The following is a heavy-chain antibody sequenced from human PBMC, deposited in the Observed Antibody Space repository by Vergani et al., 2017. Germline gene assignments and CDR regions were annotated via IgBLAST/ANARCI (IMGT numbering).Heavy chain of an antibody. CDR1: GGSFTSYH. J-gene: IGHJ6*03. CDR2: IDYTVRP. V-gene: IGHV4-34*01. CDR3: ARVNTETNRHLYFFYYMDV. D-gene: IGHD4-11*01. Sequence: QVQLQQWGGGLLKPSETLSLTCVVNGGSFTSYHWTWIRQSPGEGLEWVGDIDYTVRPDYNPSLKSRLTISVDKSRNQFSLTLNSVTATDTAIYFCARVNTETNRHLYFFYYMDVWGQGTAVTVS.